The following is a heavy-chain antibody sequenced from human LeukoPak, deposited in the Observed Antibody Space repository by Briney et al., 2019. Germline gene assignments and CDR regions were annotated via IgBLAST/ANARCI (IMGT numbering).Heavy chain of an antibody. CDR2: IYTSGST. CDR3: ARTYYGENFDY. J-gene: IGHJ4*02. V-gene: IGHV4-4*09. Sequence: SETLSLTCTVSGGSISSYYWSWIRQPPGKGLEWIGYIYTSGSTNYNPSLKSRVTISVDTSKNQFSLKLSSVTAADTAVYYCARTYYGENFDYWGQGTLVTVSS. D-gene: IGHD3-22*01. CDR1: GGSISSYY.